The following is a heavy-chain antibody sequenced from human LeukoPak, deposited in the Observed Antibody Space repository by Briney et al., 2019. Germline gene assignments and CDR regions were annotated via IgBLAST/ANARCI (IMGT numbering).Heavy chain of an antibody. D-gene: IGHD6-13*01. Sequence: ASVKVSFKASGYTFTSYAMHWVRQAPGQRLEWMGWINAGNGNTKYSQKFQGRVTITRDTSASTAYMELSSLRSEDTAVYYCARGPRIAAAGTVYFDYWGQGTLVTVSS. J-gene: IGHJ4*02. CDR2: INAGNGNT. CDR1: GYTFTSYA. V-gene: IGHV1-3*01. CDR3: ARGPRIAAAGTVYFDY.